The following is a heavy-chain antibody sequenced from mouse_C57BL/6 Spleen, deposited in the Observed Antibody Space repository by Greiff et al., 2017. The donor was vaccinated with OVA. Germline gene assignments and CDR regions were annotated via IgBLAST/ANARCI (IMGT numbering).Heavy chain of an antibody. CDR3: ARLRVTVVADWYFDV. CDR1: GFTFSSYG. Sequence: DVKLVESGGDLVKPGGSLKLSCAASGFTFSSYGMSWVRQTPDKRLEWVATISSGGSYTYYPDSVKGRFTISRDNAKNTLYLQMSSLKSEDTAMYYCARLRVTVVADWYFDVWGTGTTVTVSS. J-gene: IGHJ1*03. CDR2: ISSGGSYT. V-gene: IGHV5-6*02. D-gene: IGHD1-1*01.